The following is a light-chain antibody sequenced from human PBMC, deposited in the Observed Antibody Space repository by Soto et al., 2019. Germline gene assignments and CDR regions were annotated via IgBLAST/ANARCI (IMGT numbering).Light chain of an antibody. CDR1: QGVGST. CDR3: QHYNTWPLT. CDR2: DAS. J-gene: IGKJ4*01. V-gene: IGKV3-15*01. Sequence: ELVLTQSPATLSVSPGERATLSCRASQGVGSTLAWYQQEPGQAPRLLIYDASTRATGIPARFSGDGSGTEFTLTVSGLQSDDFAVYCCQHYNTWPLTFGGGTRVEI.